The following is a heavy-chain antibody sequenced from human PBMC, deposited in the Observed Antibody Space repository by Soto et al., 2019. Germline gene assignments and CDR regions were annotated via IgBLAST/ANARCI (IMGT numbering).Heavy chain of an antibody. CDR2: ISSSSSYI. J-gene: IGHJ6*02. Sequence: GGSLRLSCAASGFTFSSYSMNWVRQAPGKGLEWVSSISSSSSYIYYADSVKGRFTISRDNAKNSLYLQMNSLRAEDTAVYYCARDSVAAADPGYYGMDVWGQGXTVTVYS. CDR3: ARDSVAAADPGYYGMDV. D-gene: IGHD6-13*01. V-gene: IGHV3-21*01. CDR1: GFTFSSYS.